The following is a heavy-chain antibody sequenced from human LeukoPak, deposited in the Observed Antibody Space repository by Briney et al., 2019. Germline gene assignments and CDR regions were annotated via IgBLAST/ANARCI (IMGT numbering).Heavy chain of an antibody. CDR2: ISSSGSTI. CDR1: GFTYSSYE. CDR3: EGLGITMIGGV. Sequence: PGGSLRLSCAASGFTYSSYEMNWVRQAPGEGLEWGAYISSSGSTIYYADSVKGRFTIYRDNAKNPLYLQMTSLRAEDTAVYYCEGLGITMIGGVRGKGTTVTISS. D-gene: IGHD3-10*02. J-gene: IGHJ6*04. V-gene: IGHV3-48*03.